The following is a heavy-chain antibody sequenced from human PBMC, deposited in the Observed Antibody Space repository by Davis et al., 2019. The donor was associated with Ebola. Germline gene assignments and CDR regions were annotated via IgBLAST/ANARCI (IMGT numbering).Heavy chain of an antibody. Sequence: ASVKVSCKASGYTFTGYYIHWVRQAPGQGLEWMGLINCNSGSTNYAQRFQGWVTLTRDTSIRTAYMEVSRLKSDDTAVYYCARENSSHFVDAFDVWGQGTAVTVSS. CDR3: ARENSSHFVDAFDV. D-gene: IGHD3-22*01. J-gene: IGHJ3*01. V-gene: IGHV1-2*04. CDR2: INCNSGST. CDR1: GYTFTGYY.